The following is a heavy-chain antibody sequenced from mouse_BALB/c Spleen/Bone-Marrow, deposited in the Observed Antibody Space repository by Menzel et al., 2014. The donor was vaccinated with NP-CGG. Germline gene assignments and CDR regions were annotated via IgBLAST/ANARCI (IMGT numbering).Heavy chain of an antibody. J-gene: IGHJ1*01. CDR1: GFDFSGYW. Sequence: EVKLLESGGGLVQPGGSLKLSCAASGFDFSGYWMSWVRQAPGKGLEWIGEINPDSSTINYTPSLKDKFIISRDNAKNTLYLQMSKVRSEDTAVYYCAILNYYGSLFVLGAGTTVTVSS. V-gene: IGHV4-1*02. CDR2: INPDSSTI. D-gene: IGHD1-1*01. CDR3: AILNYYGSLFV.